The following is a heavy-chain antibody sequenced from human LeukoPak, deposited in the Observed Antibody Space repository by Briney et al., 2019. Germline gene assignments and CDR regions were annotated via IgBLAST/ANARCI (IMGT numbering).Heavy chain of an antibody. CDR3: ARTDYDFWSGYYYGYFDY. CDR2: ISSSGSTI. Sequence: GGSLRLSCAASGFTFSDYYMGWIRQAPGKGLEWVSYISSSGSTIYYADSVKGRFTISRDNAKDSLYLQMNSLRAGDTAVYYCARTDYDFWSGYYYGYFDYWGQGTLVTVSS. V-gene: IGHV3-11*04. D-gene: IGHD3-3*01. CDR1: GFTFSDYY. J-gene: IGHJ4*02.